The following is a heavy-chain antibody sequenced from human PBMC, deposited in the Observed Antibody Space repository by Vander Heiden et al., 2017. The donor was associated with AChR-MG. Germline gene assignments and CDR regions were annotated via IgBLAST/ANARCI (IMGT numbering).Heavy chain of an antibody. J-gene: IGHJ1*01. CDR1: GYTFTTYG. V-gene: IGHV1-18*01. CDR3: TREGGDSTAYYFQY. Sequence: QVQLVQSGTEVKKPGASVKVSCKTSGYTFTTYGISWVRQAPGQGLEWMGWISAYYGDTNYAQKLQGRVTMTTDTSTSTAYMELRGLTFDDTAVYYCTREGGDSTAYYFQYWGQGTLVAVSS. D-gene: IGHD3-16*01. CDR2: ISAYYGDT.